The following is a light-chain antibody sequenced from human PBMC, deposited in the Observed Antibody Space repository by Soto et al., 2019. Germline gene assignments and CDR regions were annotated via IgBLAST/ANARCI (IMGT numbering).Light chain of an antibody. V-gene: IGKV2-28*01. J-gene: IGKJ4*01. CDR3: MQALHTPLT. Sequence: DIVMTQSPLSLPVTPGEPASISCRSSQNLLNSNGYNYLDWYVQKPGQSPQLLLYLGSSRASGVPDRFSGSGSGTDFNLKVSRVEAEDVGISYCMQALHTPLTFGGGTMVEIK. CDR1: QNLLNSNGYNY. CDR2: LGS.